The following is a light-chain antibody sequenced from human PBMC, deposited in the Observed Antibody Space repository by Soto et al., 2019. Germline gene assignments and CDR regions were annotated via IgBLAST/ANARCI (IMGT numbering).Light chain of an antibody. CDR2: GTS. CDR1: QSVSSGY. Sequence: PGEGATLSCRASQSVSSGYLAWYQQKPGQAPRLLIYGTSSRATGIPDRFSGSGSGTDFTLTISRLEPEDFAVYFCQQYGTSPWTFGQGTKVDIK. J-gene: IGKJ1*01. CDR3: QQYGTSPWT. V-gene: IGKV3-20*01.